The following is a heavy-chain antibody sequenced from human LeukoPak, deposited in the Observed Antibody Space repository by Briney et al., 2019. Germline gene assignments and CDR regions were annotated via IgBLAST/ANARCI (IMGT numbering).Heavy chain of an antibody. Sequence: GGSLRLSCAACGFTFSDYYMTWIRQAPGKGLEWVSYISSSSNNIHYANSVRGRFTISRDNAKNSVYLQMNSLRADDAATYYCARDIPSSSWGMDVWGQGTAVIVSS. CDR2: ISSSSNNI. D-gene: IGHD6-13*01. J-gene: IGHJ6*02. CDR3: ARDIPSSSWGMDV. CDR1: GFTFSDYY. V-gene: IGHV3-11*01.